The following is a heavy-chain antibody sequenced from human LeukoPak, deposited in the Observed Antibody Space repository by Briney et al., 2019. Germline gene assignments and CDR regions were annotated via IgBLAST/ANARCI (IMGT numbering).Heavy chain of an antibody. CDR2: ISDSGTTI. CDR1: RFTFGTYE. Sequence: PGGSLRLSCAAYRFTFGTYEMNWVRQAPGKGLEWISYISDSGTTIYYADSVKGRFTISRDNAKSSLFLQMNSLRAEDTAVYYCSRDPGRYYHDSDSYYVNDAFDIWGQGTVVTVSA. CDR3: SRDPGRYYHDSDSYYVNDAFDI. V-gene: IGHV3-48*03. D-gene: IGHD3-22*01. J-gene: IGHJ3*02.